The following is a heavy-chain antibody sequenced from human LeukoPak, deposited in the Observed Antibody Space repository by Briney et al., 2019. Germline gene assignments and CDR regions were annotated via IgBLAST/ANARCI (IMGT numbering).Heavy chain of an antibody. D-gene: IGHD3-9*01. CDR2: IYYSGST. CDR3: ARDRGADYDILTGYYSVYYMDV. Sequence: SETLSLTCTVSGGSISNYYWGWIRQPPGEGLEWVGSIYYSGSTYYNSSLQSRVTISVHMSNNQFALKLSSVTAADTAVYYCARDRGADYDILTGYYSVYYMDVWGKGTTVTISS. CDR1: GGSISNYY. J-gene: IGHJ6*03. V-gene: IGHV4-39*06.